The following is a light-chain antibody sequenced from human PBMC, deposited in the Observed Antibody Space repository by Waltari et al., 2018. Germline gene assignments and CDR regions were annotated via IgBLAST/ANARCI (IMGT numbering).Light chain of an antibody. Sequence: QSALTQPASVSGSPGQSITISCTGTSSDVGGSNYVSWYQHHPGKAPKLMIYEVSNRPSGVSNRFSGSKSGNTASLTISGLQAEDEGDYYCSSYAISRPWVFGGGTKLTVL. CDR1: SSDVGGSNY. CDR2: EVS. CDR3: SSYAISRPWV. J-gene: IGLJ3*02. V-gene: IGLV2-14*01.